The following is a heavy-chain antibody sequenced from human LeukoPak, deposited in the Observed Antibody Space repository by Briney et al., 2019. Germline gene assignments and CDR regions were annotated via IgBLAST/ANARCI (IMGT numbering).Heavy chain of an antibody. Sequence: KASETLSLTCTVSGASISSYYWSWIRQPAGKGLEWIGRIYTSGSTNYNPSLKSRVTMSVDTSKNQFSLKVSSVTAADTAVYYCARGWSDYSHFDYWGQGTLVTVSS. J-gene: IGHJ4*02. D-gene: IGHD3-3*01. CDR3: ARGWSDYSHFDY. V-gene: IGHV4-4*07. CDR1: GASISSYY. CDR2: IYTSGST.